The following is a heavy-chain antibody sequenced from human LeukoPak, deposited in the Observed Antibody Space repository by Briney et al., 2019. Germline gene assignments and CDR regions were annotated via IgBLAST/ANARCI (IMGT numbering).Heavy chain of an antibody. J-gene: IGHJ4*02. Sequence: GSLTLSCPASGLTLSRYWMSWVRPAPGKGLAGVANIKQDGSEKYYVDSVKGRFTISRDNAKHSLYLQMNSLRAEDTAVYYCARDRMGNTDYWGQGTLVTVSS. V-gene: IGHV3-7*01. CDR3: ARDRMGNTDY. CDR1: GLTLSRYW. D-gene: IGHD3-16*01. CDR2: IKQDGSEK.